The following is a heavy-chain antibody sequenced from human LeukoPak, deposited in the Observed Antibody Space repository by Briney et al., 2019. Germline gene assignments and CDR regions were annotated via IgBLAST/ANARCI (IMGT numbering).Heavy chain of an antibody. CDR1: GGSIGSYY. CDR2: IYYSGTT. J-gene: IGHJ6*02. Sequence: SEALSLTCAVSGGSIGSYYWSWLRQPPGRGLEWIGYIYYSGTTNFNPSLKSRVTISVDTSKNQFSLKLTSVTAADTAIYYCAREDPQTTVPEGLDVWGQGTTVTVSS. CDR3: AREDPQTTVPEGLDV. D-gene: IGHD4-17*01. V-gene: IGHV4-59*01.